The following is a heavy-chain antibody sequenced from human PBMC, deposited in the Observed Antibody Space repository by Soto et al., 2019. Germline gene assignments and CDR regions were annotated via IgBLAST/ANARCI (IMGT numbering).Heavy chain of an antibody. Sequence: PSETLSLTCSVSGRSMSSNYWSWIRQSPDKGLEWLGYVFYGGTDYNPSLGGRVSMSVETSKSQFSLKLTSVTVADTAVYYCARANDLSPSEWGQGTLVTASS. CDR3: ARANDLSPSE. CDR1: GRSMSSNY. CDR2: VFYGGT. V-gene: IGHV4-59*01. J-gene: IGHJ4*02.